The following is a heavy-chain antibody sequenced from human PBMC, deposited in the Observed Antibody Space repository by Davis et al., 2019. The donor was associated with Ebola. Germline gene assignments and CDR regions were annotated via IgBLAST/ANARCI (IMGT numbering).Heavy chain of an antibody. CDR3: AVHNGDWLQLDF. CDR1: GFTFSSYS. V-gene: IGHV3-48*02. Sequence: GESLKISCAASGFTFSSYSMNWVRQAPGKGLEWVSYILRSSDTIYYADSVRGRFTISRDTAKKSLYLQMNSLRDEDTAVYYCAVHNGDWLQLDFWGQGTLVTVSS. D-gene: IGHD3-9*01. CDR2: ILRSSDTI. J-gene: IGHJ4*02.